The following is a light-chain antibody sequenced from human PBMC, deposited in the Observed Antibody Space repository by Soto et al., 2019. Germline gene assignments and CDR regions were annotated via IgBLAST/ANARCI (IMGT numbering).Light chain of an antibody. J-gene: IGKJ4*01. CDR3: QQYHPCPVP. V-gene: IGKV3-15*01. Sequence: EIVMTQSPATLSVSPGERVTFSCRASQSVSTKLAWYQHKPGQAPSLLISGASTGATGIPARFSGSGFGTEFTLTINSLQSEDFAIYYCQQYHPCPVPFGGGTKVVI. CDR2: GAS. CDR1: QSVSTK.